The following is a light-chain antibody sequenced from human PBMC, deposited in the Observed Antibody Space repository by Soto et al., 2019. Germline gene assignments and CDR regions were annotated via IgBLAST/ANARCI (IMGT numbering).Light chain of an antibody. Sequence: MTQSPATLSGSVGDRVTITCRASQTISSWLAWYQQKPGKAPKLLIYKASTLKSGVPSRFSGSGSGTEFTLTISSLQPDDFATYYCQQLNSYPLTFGGGTNVDI. J-gene: IGKJ4*01. V-gene: IGKV1-5*03. CDR1: QTISSW. CDR3: QQLNSYPLT. CDR2: KAS.